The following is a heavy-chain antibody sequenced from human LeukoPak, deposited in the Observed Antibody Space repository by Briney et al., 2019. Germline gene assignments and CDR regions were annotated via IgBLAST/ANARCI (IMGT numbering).Heavy chain of an antibody. CDR3: ARGALQHAFDY. CDR1: GGTFSSYA. CDR2: IIPIFGTA. Sequence: GASVKVSCKASGGTFSSYAITWVRQAPGQGLEWMGGIIPIFGTANYAQKFQGRVTITTDESTSTAYMELSSLRSEDTAVYYCARGALQHAFDYWGQGTLVTVSS. J-gene: IGHJ4*02. V-gene: IGHV1-69*05. D-gene: IGHD2-2*01.